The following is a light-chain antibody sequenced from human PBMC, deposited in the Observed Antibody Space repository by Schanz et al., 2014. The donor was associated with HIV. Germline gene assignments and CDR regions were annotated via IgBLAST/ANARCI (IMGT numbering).Light chain of an antibody. Sequence: VVLTQSPGTLSLSAGERATLSCRASQSVSRNLAWYQQKPGQAPRLLIYDAFTRATGIPARFSGSGSGTEFTLTVSSLQSEDFAVYYCQQYYRTPWTFGQGTKVEIK. CDR3: QQYYRTPWT. CDR2: DAF. J-gene: IGKJ1*01. V-gene: IGKV3-15*01. CDR1: QSVSRN.